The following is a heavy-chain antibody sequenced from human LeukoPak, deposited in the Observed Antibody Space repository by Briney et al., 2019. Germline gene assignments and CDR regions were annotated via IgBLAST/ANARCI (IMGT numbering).Heavy chain of an antibody. V-gene: IGHV4-34*01. D-gene: IGHD3-9*01. J-gene: IGHJ4*02. CDR3: ARGRGRYFDRLLSHLFDY. CDR2: INHSGST. CDR1: GGSFSGYY. Sequence: PSETLSLTCAVYGGSFSGYYWSWIRQPPGKGLEWIGEINHSGSTNYNPSLKSRVTISVDTSKNQFSLKLSSVTAADTAVYYCARGRGRYFDRLLSHLFDYWGQGTLVTVSS.